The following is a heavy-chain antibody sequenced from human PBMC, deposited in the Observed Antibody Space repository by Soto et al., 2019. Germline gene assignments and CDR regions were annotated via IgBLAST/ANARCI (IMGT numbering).Heavy chain of an antibody. CDR2: ISGSGKTT. CDR3: AKDVSENSGTGIADY. J-gene: IGHJ4*02. D-gene: IGHD5-12*01. V-gene: IGHV3-23*01. Sequence: DVQLLESGGGLVQPGGSLRLSCAASGFTFNKCGISWVRQAPGKGLQWVATISGSGKTTEYADSVEGRLTISRDNSRNTVHLQMNSLRVEDTAIYYCAKDVSENSGTGIADYWGQGTLVTVSS. CDR1: GFTFNKCG.